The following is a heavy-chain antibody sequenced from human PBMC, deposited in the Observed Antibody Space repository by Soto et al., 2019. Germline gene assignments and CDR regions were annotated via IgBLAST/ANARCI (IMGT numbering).Heavy chain of an antibody. V-gene: IGHV4-59*02. D-gene: IGHD1-26*01. CDR1: GGSVSSYY. CDR3: ARRYGGNFDY. Sequence: SETLSLTCTVSGGSVSSYYWSWIRQPPGKGLEWIGYIYYSGSTNYNPSLKSRVTISVDTSKNQFSLKLTSVTAADTAVYYCARRYGGNFDYWGQGTLVTVSS. J-gene: IGHJ4*02. CDR2: IYYSGST.